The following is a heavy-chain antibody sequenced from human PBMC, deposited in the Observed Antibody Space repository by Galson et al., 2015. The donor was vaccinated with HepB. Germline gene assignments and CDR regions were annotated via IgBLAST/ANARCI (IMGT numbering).Heavy chain of an antibody. CDR2: IVVGSGNT. Sequence: SVKVSCKASGFTSTSSAMQWVRQARGQRLEWIGWIVVGSGNTNYAQKFQERVTITRDMSTSTAYMELSSLRSEDTAVYYCAADVGDGYNLRAFDIWGQGTMVTVSS. CDR3: AADVGDGYNLRAFDI. V-gene: IGHV1-58*02. CDR1: GFTSTSSA. D-gene: IGHD5-24*01. J-gene: IGHJ3*02.